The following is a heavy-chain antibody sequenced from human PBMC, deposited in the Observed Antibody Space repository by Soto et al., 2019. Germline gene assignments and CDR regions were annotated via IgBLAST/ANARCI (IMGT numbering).Heavy chain of an antibody. Sequence: SETLSLTCAVSGASISSGGYSWTWIRQPPGKGLEWIGFSYPSGSTKYNPSLKSRVSISLDRSTNQFSLNLTSVTAADTAVYYCATDTRDLYTLVNPRAFDIWGHGTMVTVSS. V-gene: IGHV4-30-2*01. CDR1: GASISSGGYS. J-gene: IGHJ3*02. CDR3: ATDTRDLYTLVNPRAFDI. D-gene: IGHD6-6*01. CDR2: SYPSGST.